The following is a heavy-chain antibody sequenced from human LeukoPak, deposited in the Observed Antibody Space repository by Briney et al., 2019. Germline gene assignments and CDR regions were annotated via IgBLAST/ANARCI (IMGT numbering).Heavy chain of an antibody. Sequence: GGSLRLSCAASGFTFRDYYMSWIRQAPGKGLEWVSYISSSSSYTNYADSVKGRFTISRDNAKNSLYLQMNSLRAEDTAVYYCARALGTEAAGAFDIWGQGTMVTVSS. CDR2: ISSSSSYT. D-gene: IGHD6-13*01. V-gene: IGHV3-11*05. CDR3: ARALGTEAAGAFDI. CDR1: GFTFRDYY. J-gene: IGHJ3*02.